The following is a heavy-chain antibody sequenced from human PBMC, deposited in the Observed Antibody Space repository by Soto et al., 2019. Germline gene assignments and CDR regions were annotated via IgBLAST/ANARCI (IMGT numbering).Heavy chain of an antibody. J-gene: IGHJ6*02. Sequence: TSETLSLTCAVSGGTISSGGYSWSWIQQPPGKGLEWIGYIYHSGSTYYNPSLKSRVTISVDRSKNQFSLKLSSVTAADTAVYYCAGLDFDYYDSSGYQVFGMDVWGQGTTVTV. V-gene: IGHV4-30-2*01. CDR3: AGLDFDYYDSSGYQVFGMDV. CDR1: GGTISSGGYS. CDR2: IYHSGST. D-gene: IGHD3-22*01.